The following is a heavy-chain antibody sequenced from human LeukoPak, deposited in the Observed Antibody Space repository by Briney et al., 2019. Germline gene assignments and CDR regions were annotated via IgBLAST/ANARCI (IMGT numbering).Heavy chain of an antibody. CDR3: AKGISLLGLIVAAGAYYGMDG. J-gene: IGHJ6*01. D-gene: IGHD6-13*01. CDR1: GGTFSSYA. Sequence: SVKVSCKASGGTFSSYAISWVRQAPGQGLEWMGRIIPILGIANYAQKFQGRVTITADKSTSTAYMELSSMRSEDTAVYYCAKGISLLGLIVAAGAYYGMDGWGQGRTVSVSS. V-gene: IGHV1-69*04. CDR2: IIPILGIA.